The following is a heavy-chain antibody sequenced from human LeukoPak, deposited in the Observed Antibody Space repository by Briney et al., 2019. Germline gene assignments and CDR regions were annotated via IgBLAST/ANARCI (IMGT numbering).Heavy chain of an antibody. CDR2: FDPEDGET. D-gene: IGHD3-22*01. CDR1: GYTLTELS. V-gene: IGHV1-24*01. CDR3: ARGYYDSSGYRWYYFDY. Sequence: ASVKVSCKVSGYTLTELSMHWVRQAPGKGLEWMGGFDPEDGETIYAQKFQGRVTITRGTSASTAYMELSSLRSEDTAVYYCARGYYDSSGYRWYYFDYWGQGTLVTVSS. J-gene: IGHJ4*02.